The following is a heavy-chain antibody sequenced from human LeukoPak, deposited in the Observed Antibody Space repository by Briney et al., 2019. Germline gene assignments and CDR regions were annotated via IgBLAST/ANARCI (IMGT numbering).Heavy chain of an antibody. Sequence: PETLSLTCTVSGGSINNYYWSWIRQPPGKGLEWIGYIYYSETINYNPSLTSRVTISLDTSKNQVSLKLTSVTAADTAVYYCVRVGGASSILSAFDIWGQGAMVTVSS. CDR2: IYYSETI. J-gene: IGHJ3*02. V-gene: IGHV4-59*01. CDR3: VRVGGASSILSAFDI. D-gene: IGHD6-6*01. CDR1: GGSINNYY.